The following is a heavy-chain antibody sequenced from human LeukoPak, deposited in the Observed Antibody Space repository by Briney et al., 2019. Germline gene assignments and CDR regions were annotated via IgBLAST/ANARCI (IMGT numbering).Heavy chain of an antibody. Sequence: GGSLRLSCAASGFTFSSYGMHWVRQAPGKGLEWVAVISYDGSNKYYADSVKGRFTISRDNSKYTLYLQMNSLRAEDAAVYYCASGIAGQAFDIWGQGTMVTVSS. CDR2: ISYDGSNK. J-gene: IGHJ3*02. CDR1: GFTFSSYG. V-gene: IGHV3-30*03. CDR3: ASGIAGQAFDI. D-gene: IGHD3-10*01.